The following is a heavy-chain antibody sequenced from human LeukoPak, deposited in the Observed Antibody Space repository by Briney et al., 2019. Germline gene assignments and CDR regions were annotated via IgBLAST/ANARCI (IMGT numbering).Heavy chain of an antibody. D-gene: IGHD5-24*01. Sequence: PGRSLRLSCAASGFTFSNAWMTWVRQPPGKGLEWVARIKSKPDGGTTDYAAPVKGRFAISRDDSKNTQYLQMNSLQTEDTAVYYCTTVVALYAGYRWYWGQGTLVTVSS. J-gene: IGHJ4*02. CDR2: IKSKPDGGTT. CDR1: GFTFSNAW. CDR3: TTVVALYAGYRWY. V-gene: IGHV3-15*01.